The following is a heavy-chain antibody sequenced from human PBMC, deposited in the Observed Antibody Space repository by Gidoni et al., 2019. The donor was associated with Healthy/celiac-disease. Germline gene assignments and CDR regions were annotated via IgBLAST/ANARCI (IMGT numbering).Heavy chain of an antibody. D-gene: IGHD2-2*01. V-gene: IGHV3-23*01. Sequence: EVQLLESGGGLVQPGGSLRLYCAASGFTFSSYAMSWVRRAPGKGLEWVSAISGSGGSTYYADSVKGRFTISRDNSKNTLYLQMNSLRAEDTAVYYCAKPSYQLLPSNYFDYWGQGTLVTVSS. CDR3: AKPSYQLLPSNYFDY. CDR1: GFTFSSYA. J-gene: IGHJ4*02. CDR2: ISGSGGST.